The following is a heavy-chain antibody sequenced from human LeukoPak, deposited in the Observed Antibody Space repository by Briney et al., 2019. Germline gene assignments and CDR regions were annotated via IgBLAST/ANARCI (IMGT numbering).Heavy chain of an antibody. D-gene: IGHD3-9*01. Sequence: PSETLSLTCAVYGGSFSGYYWSWIRQPPGKGLEWIGEINHSGSTNYNPSLKSRVTISVDTSKNQFSLKLSSVTAADTAVYYCAGQLRYFDWLLSPFDYWGQGTLVTVSS. CDR3: AGQLRYFDWLLSPFDY. CDR2: INHSGST. J-gene: IGHJ4*02. V-gene: IGHV4-34*01. CDR1: GGSFSGYY.